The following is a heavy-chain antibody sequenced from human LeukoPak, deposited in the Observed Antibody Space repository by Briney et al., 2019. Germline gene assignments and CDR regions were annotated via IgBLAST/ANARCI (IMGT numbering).Heavy chain of an antibody. CDR3: AKDLRIWAVVVYRTGPADY. D-gene: IGHD3-22*01. Sequence: GGSLRLSCAASGFTFSSYAMSWVRQAPGKGLEWVSAISGSGGSTYYADSVKGRFTISRDNSKNTLYLQMNSLRAEDTAVYYCAKDLRIWAVVVYRTGPADYWGQGTLVTVSS. CDR2: ISGSGGST. CDR1: GFTFSSYA. J-gene: IGHJ4*02. V-gene: IGHV3-23*01.